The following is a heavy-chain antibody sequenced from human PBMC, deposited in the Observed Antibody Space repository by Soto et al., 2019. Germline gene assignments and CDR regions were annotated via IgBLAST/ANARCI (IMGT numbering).Heavy chain of an antibody. CDR3: ARTTTIPLFGVVNAFDI. CDR1: GYSFTNYW. CDR2: IYPGDSDT. V-gene: IGHV5-51*01. D-gene: IGHD3-3*01. J-gene: IGHJ3*02. Sequence: EVQLVQSGAEVKKPGESLKISCKGSGYSFTNYWIGWVRQMHGKGLEWMGIIYPGDSDTRYSQSFQGQVTISADKPISTAYLQWCSLKASDTARYYCARTTTIPLFGVVNAFDIWGQGTMVTVSS.